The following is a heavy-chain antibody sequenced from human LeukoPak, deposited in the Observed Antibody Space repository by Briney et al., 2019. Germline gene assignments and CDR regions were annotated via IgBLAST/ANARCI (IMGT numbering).Heavy chain of an antibody. D-gene: IGHD6-6*01. CDR3: ARHRPDERFDP. V-gene: IGHV4-38-2*01. Sequence: SETLSLTCAVSGYSISSGYYWGWTRQPPGKGLERIGSIYHSGSTYYNPYLKSRVTISVDTSKTQFSLKLRSVTAADTAVYYCARHRPDERFDPWGQGTLVTVSS. CDR1: GYSISSGYY. J-gene: IGHJ5*02. CDR2: IYHSGST.